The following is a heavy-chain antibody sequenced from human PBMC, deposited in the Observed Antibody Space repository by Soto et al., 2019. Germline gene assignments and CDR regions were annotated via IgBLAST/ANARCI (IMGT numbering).Heavy chain of an antibody. Sequence: QVQLQESGPGLVKPSETLSLTCTVSGGSVSSASYYWSWVRQPPGKGLEWIGYIYYTGGTNYNPSLRSRVTISKDTSKNHFSLNLRSVTAADPAIYYCAGVYGGDWFDPWGQGTRVTVSS. CDR2: IYYTGGT. D-gene: IGHD6-13*01. CDR3: AGVYGGDWFDP. J-gene: IGHJ5*02. V-gene: IGHV4-61*03. CDR1: GGSVSSASYY.